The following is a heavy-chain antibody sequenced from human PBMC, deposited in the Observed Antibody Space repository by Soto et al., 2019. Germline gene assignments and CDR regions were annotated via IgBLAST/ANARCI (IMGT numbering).Heavy chain of an antibody. Sequence: SETLSPTCTVSGGSVSSGSYYWSWIRQPPGKGLEWIGYIYYSGSTNYNPSLKSRVTISVDRSINTAYLQWSSLKASDTAMYFCARGGIIGTPPDYWGQGTQVTVSS. CDR1: GGSVSSGSYY. J-gene: IGHJ4*02. CDR3: ARGGIIGTPPDY. D-gene: IGHD1-7*01. CDR2: IYYSGST. V-gene: IGHV4-61*03.